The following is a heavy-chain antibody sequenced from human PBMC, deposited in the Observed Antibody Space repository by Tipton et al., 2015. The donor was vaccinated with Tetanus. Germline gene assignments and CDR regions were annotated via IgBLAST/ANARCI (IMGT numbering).Heavy chain of an antibody. Sequence: SLRLSCAASGFIFSSYGIHWVRQAPGKGLEWVAVSWYDGTDQYYADSVKGRFTLSRENSKNTLYLQMDSLRAEDTALYYCAREADCSGGSCFSGDFDNWGRGTQVTVSS. CDR1: GFIFSSYG. J-gene: IGHJ4*02. CDR3: AREADCSGGSCFSGDFDN. D-gene: IGHD2-15*01. V-gene: IGHV3-33*01. CDR2: SWYDGTDQ.